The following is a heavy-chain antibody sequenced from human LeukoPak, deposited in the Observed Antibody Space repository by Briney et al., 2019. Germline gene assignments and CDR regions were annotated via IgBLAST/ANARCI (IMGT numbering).Heavy chain of an antibody. J-gene: IGHJ3*02. V-gene: IGHV3-7*01. CDR1: GFTFSSYW. D-gene: IGHD3-3*01. Sequence: PGGSLRLSCAASGFTFSSYWMSWVRQAPGKGLEWVANIKQDGSEKYYVDSVKGRFTISRDNAKNSMYLQMNSLRAEDTAVYYCARAGVYYDFWSGYYHIWGQGTMVTVSS. CDR2: IKQDGSEK. CDR3: ARAGVYYDFWSGYYHI.